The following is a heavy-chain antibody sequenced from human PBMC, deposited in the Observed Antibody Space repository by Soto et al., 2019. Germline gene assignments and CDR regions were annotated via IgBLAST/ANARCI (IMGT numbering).Heavy chain of an antibody. D-gene: IGHD1-1*01. Sequence: EVQLVESGGGLVQPGGALTPSFPASGLTVSNTNLPWARQAPGRGLGWVSLIYDSGSQYSADSVKARFTISRDNSENTLYLQLNSLRVEDTAVYYCAKDGTRGGDWFDPWGQGTLVTVSS. CDR1: GLTVSNTN. V-gene: IGHV3-66*01. CDR2: IYDSGSQ. CDR3: AKDGTRGGDWFDP. J-gene: IGHJ5*02.